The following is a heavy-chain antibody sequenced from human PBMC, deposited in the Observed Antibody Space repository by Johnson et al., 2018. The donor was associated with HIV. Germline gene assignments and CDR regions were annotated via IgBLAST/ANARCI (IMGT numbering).Heavy chain of an antibody. CDR2: ISYDGRDK. CDR3: ARGSRYTYDNDDVYLLQAFDV. CDR1: GFTFRSFG. Sequence: QVQLVESGGGVVQPGGSLRLSRAASGFTFRSFGMHWFRQAPAKGLERVAFISYDGRDKDNADSVRGRFTNPRDNSKNTLYLQMNSLRIEETAVYYCARGSRYTYDNDDVYLLQAFDVWGQGTVVTVSS. J-gene: IGHJ3*01. V-gene: IGHV3-30*04. D-gene: IGHD3-16*01.